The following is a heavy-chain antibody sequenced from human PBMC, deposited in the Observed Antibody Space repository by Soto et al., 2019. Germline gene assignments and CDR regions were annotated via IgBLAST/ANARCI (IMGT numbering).Heavy chain of an antibody. CDR3: ARDRKSIAAAGATFDY. D-gene: IGHD6-13*01. V-gene: IGHV3-21*01. Sequence: GGSLRLSCAASGFTFSSYSMNWVRQAPGKGLEWVSSISSSSSYIYYADSVKGRFTISRDNAKNSLYLQMNSLRAEDTAVYYCARDRKSIAAAGATFDYWGQGTLVTVSS. CDR2: ISSSSSYI. J-gene: IGHJ4*02. CDR1: GFTFSSYS.